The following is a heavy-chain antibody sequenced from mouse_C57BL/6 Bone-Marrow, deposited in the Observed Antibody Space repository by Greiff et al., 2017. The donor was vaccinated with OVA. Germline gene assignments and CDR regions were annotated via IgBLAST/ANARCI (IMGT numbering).Heavy chain of an antibody. D-gene: IGHD1-1*01. V-gene: IGHV14-2*01. Sequence: VQLKESGVELVKPGASVKLSCTASGFNIKDYYMHWVKQRTEQGLEWIGRIDPEDGETKYAPKFQGKATITADTSSNTAYLQLSSLTSEDTAVYYCASGSSLYYYAMDYWGQGTSVTVSS. CDR1: GFNIKDYY. J-gene: IGHJ4*01. CDR3: ASGSSLYYYAMDY. CDR2: IDPEDGET.